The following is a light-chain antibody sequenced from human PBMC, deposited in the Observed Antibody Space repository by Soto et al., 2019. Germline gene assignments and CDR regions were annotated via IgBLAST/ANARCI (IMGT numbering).Light chain of an antibody. CDR1: TSNAANNF. V-gene: IGLV1-51*01. CDR3: GSWDSSLTANV. Sequence: QSVLTQPPSVSAAPGQKVTISCSGTTSNAANNFVSWYQQFPGKAPKLLIYDDIRRPSGIPDRFSASKSGTSATLGITGLQTGDEADYYCGSWDSSLTANVFGTGTKVTLL. J-gene: IGLJ1*01. CDR2: DDI.